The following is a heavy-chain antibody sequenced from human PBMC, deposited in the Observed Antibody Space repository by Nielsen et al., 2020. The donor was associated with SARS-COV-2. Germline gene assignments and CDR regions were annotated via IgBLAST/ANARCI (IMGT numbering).Heavy chain of an antibody. CDR3: ATAPGGDGYNYGEFDY. Sequence: GESLKISCAASGFIFSSYAMSWVRQAPGKGLEWVSVIYSGGSTYYADSVKGRFTISRDNSKNTLYLQMNSLRAEDTAVYYCATAPGGDGYNYGEFDYWGQGTLVTASS. V-gene: IGHV3-53*01. CDR2: IYSGGST. CDR1: GFIFSSYA. J-gene: IGHJ4*02. D-gene: IGHD5-24*01.